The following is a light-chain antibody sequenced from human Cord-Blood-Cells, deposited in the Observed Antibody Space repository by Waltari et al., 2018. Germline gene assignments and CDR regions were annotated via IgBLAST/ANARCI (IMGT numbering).Light chain of an antibody. Sequence: DIVMTHSPATLSVSPGERVTLPCRASQSVSSNLAWYQQKPGQAPRLLIDGASTRATGIPARFSGSGSGTEFTLTISSLQSEDFAVYYCQQYNNWPPYTFGQGTKLEIK. CDR2: GAS. V-gene: IGKV3-15*01. J-gene: IGKJ2*01. CDR3: QQYNNWPPYT. CDR1: QSVSSN.